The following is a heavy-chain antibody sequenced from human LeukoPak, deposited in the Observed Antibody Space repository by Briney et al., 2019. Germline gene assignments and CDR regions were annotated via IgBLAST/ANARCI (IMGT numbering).Heavy chain of an antibody. V-gene: IGHV1-18*01. J-gene: IGHJ6*03. D-gene: IGHD3-16*02. CDR3: ARAGGYDYVWGSYRYGLHYYYYMDV. CDR2: ISAYNGNT. Sequence: ASVKVSCKASGYTFTSYGISWVRQAPGQGLEWMGWISAYNGNTNYAQKLQGRVTMTTDTSTSTAYMELRSLRSDDTAVYYCARAGGYDYVWGSYRYGLHYYYYMDVWGKGTTVTVSS. CDR1: GYTFTSYG.